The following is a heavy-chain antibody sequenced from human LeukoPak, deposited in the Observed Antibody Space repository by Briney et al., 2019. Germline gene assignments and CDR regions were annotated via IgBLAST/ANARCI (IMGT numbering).Heavy chain of an antibody. J-gene: IGHJ3*02. CDR3: ARDRLERRGAFDI. D-gene: IGHD1-1*01. CDR1: GLTFSSYS. V-gene: IGHV3-21*01. Sequence: GGSLRLSCAASGLTFSSYSMNWVRQAPGKGLVWVSSISSSSYIYYADSVKGRFTISRDNAKNSLYLQMNSLRAEDTAVYYCARDRLERRGAFDIWGQGTMVTVSS. CDR2: ISSSSYI.